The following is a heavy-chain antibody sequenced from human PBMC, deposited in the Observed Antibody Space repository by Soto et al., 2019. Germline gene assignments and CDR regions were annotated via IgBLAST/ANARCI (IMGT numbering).Heavy chain of an antibody. J-gene: IGHJ4*02. CDR1: XYTXXSYX. Sequence: QVQLVQSGAEVKKPGASVKVXXKASXYTXXSYXXXXXRQAPGQGLEWMGWISAYNGNTNYAQKLQGRVTMTTDTSTSTAYMELRSLRSDDTAVYYCARNARYRPFDYWGQGTLVTVSS. CDR3: ARNARYRPFDY. V-gene: IGHV1-18*01. CDR2: ISAYNGNT. D-gene: IGHD3-16*02.